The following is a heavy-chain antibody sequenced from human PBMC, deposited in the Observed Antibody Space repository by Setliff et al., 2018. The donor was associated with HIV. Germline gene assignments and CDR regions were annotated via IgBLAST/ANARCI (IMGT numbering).Heavy chain of an antibody. Sequence: PSETLSLTCSVSGGSISRVGYYWSWIRQHPGKGLEWIGYITYSGSTYYNPSLMSRVSISPDTSKNQFSLKLTSVTAADTDVYYCARVGSVIQVTLFGMDVWGQGTTVTVSS. D-gene: IGHD5-18*01. CDR3: ARVGSVIQVTLFGMDV. CDR1: GGSISRVGYY. CDR2: ITYSGST. J-gene: IGHJ6*02. V-gene: IGHV4-31*03.